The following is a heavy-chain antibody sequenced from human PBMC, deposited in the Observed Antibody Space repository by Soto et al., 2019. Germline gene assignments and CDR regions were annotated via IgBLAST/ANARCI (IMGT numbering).Heavy chain of an antibody. CDR1: GFTFSSYD. V-gene: IGHV3-13*01. D-gene: IGHD6-13*01. CDR3: ARARFAGMGYYYMDV. J-gene: IGHJ6*03. Sequence: PGGSLRLSCAASGFTFSSYDMHWVRQATGKGLEWVSAIGTAGDTYYPGSVKGRFTISRENAKNSLYLQMNSLRAGDTAVYYCARARFAGMGYYYMDVWGKGTTVTVSS. CDR2: IGTAGDT.